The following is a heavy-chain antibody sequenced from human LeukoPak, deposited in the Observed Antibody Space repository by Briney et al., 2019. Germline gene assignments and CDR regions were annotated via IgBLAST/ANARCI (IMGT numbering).Heavy chain of an antibody. D-gene: IGHD2-2*01. Sequence: RASVRVSCKASGYTFTGYYMHWVRQAPGQGLEWMGWINPNSGGTNYAQTFQGRVTITRDTSISTAYMELSRLRSDDTAVYYCARSNYCSSTSCYLDYWGQGTLATVSS. J-gene: IGHJ4*02. CDR2: INPNSGGT. CDR1: GYTFTGYY. V-gene: IGHV1-2*02. CDR3: ARSNYCSSTSCYLDY.